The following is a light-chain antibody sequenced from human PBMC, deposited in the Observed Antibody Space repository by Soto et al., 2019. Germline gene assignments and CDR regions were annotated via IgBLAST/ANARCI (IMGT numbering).Light chain of an antibody. CDR2: GAS. V-gene: IGKV3-20*01. CDR1: QSVSSTY. J-gene: IGKJ5*01. CDR3: QQSGNSPLT. Sequence: EIVLTRSPGTLSLSPGERATLSCRASQSVSSTYLAWYQQKPGQAPRLLIYGASSRATGIPDRFSGSGSGTDFTLTISRLEPEDFAVYFCQQSGNSPLTFGQGTRLETK.